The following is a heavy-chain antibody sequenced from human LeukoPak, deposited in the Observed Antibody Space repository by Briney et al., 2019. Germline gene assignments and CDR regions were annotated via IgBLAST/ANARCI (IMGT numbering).Heavy chain of an antibody. D-gene: IGHD6-13*01. CDR2: ISSSSSYI. CDR1: GFTFSSYS. V-gene: IGHV3-21*01. J-gene: IGHJ5*02. CDR3: ARDKTRIAVAGTSFVRYRPGNWFDP. Sequence: GGSLRLSCAASGFTFSSYSMNWVRQAPGKGLEWVSSISSSSSYIYYADSVKGRFTISRDNAKNSLYLQMNSLRAEDTAVYYCARDKTRIAVAGTSFVRYRPGNWFDPWGQGTLVTVSS.